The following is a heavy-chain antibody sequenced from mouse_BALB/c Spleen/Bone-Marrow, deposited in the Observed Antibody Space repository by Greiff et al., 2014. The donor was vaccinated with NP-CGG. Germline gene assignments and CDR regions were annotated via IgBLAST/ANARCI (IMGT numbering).Heavy chain of an antibody. Sequence: EVQLQQSGAELVKPGASVKLSCTTSGFDIKDTYMNWVKKRPEQGLEWIGRIDPANNNTKYDPRFQGKATITADTYSNTVHLQVNGVTSEDAAVYYCARGTYGLDSWGQGTPLTVSS. CDR1: GFDIKDTY. J-gene: IGHJ2*01. CDR2: IDPANNNT. CDR3: ARGTYGLDS. V-gene: IGHV14-3*02. D-gene: IGHD1-2*01.